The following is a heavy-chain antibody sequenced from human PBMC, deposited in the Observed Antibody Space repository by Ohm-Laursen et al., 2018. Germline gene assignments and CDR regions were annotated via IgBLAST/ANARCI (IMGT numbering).Heavy chain of an antibody. D-gene: IGHD6-19*01. Sequence: SQTLSLTCIVSGDSISSYYWSWIRQPPGKGLEWIGYIHYSGNTNYNPSLKSRVTISVDTSKTQFSLKLSSVTAADTAVYYCARGGQQWLIYWGQGTLVTVSS. J-gene: IGHJ4*02. CDR2: IHYSGNT. CDR3: ARGGQQWLIY. CDR1: GDSISSYY. V-gene: IGHV4-59*08.